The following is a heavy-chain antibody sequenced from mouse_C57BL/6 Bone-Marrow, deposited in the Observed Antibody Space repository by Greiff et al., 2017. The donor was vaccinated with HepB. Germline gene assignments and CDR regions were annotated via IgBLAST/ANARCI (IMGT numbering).Heavy chain of an antibody. CDR3: ASCYYGSSYWYFDV. V-gene: IGHV1-52*01. Sequence: QVQLQQPGAELVRPGSSVKLSCKASGYTFTSYWMHWVKQRPIQGLEWIGNIDPSDSETHYNQKFKDKATLTVDKSSSTAYMQLSSLTSEDSAVYYCASCYYGSSYWYFDVWGTGTTVTVSS. CDR2: IDPSDSET. J-gene: IGHJ1*03. CDR1: GYTFTSYW. D-gene: IGHD1-1*01.